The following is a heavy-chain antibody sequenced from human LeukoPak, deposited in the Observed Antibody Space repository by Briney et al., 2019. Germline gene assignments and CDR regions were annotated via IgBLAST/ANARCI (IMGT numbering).Heavy chain of an antibody. J-gene: IGHJ6*02. CDR2: INTNTGNP. V-gene: IGHV7-4-1*01. Sequence: ASVKVSCKASGYIFTSYSMNWVRQPPRRVREGMGWINTNTGNPTYTQGFAGRFVLSLDTSVSTAYLQIRRLQAEDTAVYYCARDRVNYYYDSSGYYGVDYYYGMEVWGQGTTVTASS. CDR1: GYIFTSYS. D-gene: IGHD3-22*01. CDR3: ARDRVNYYYDSSGYYGVDYYYGMEV.